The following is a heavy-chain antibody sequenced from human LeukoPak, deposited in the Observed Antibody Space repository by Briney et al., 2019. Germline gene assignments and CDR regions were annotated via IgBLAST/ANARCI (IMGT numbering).Heavy chain of an antibody. CDR2: IYPGDSDS. V-gene: IGHV5-51*01. D-gene: IGHD2-21*01. CDR1: GYSFTSYW. CDR3: ARRAYCVGVSKDCAFDI. J-gene: IGHJ3*02. Sequence: GESLKVSCKGSGYSFTSYWIAWVRQMPGKGLEWMAIIYPGDSDSRYSPSFQGQVTISADNPISTAYLQWSSLKASDTALYYCARRAYCVGVSKDCAFDIWGQGTMVTVSS.